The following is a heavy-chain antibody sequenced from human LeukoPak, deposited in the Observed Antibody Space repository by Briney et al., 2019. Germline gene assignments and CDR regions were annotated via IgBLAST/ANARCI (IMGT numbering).Heavy chain of an antibody. D-gene: IGHD6-13*01. J-gene: IGHJ6*03. CDR2: ISSSSSYI. V-gene: IGHV3-21*01. CDR3: ARGQAAAAVNYMDV. Sequence: PGGSLRLSCAASGFTFSSYSMNWVRQAPGKGLEWVSSISSSSSYIYYADSVKGRFTISRDNAKNSLYLQMNSLRAEDTAVYYCARGQAAAAVNYMDVWGKGTTVTVSS. CDR1: GFTFSSYS.